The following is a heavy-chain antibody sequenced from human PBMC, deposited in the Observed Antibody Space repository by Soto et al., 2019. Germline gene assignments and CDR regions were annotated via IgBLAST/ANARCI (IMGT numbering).Heavy chain of an antibody. D-gene: IGHD5-12*01. V-gene: IGHV3-23*01. J-gene: IGHJ3*02. CDR1: GFIFSAYA. Sequence: VGSLRLSCSASGFIFSAYAMSWFRQAPWKVLEWVAVITGSSGSTHYADSVKGRFTISRDNAKNSLYLQMNSLRAEDTAVYYCARVKSKVLGWLQLMGAFDIWGQGTIVTVSS. CDR2: ITGSSGST. CDR3: ARVKSKVLGWLQLMGAFDI.